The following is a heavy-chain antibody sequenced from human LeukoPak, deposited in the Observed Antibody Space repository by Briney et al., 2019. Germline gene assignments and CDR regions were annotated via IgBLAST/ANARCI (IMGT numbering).Heavy chain of an antibody. V-gene: IGHV4-34*01. CDR1: GGSFSAYY. J-gene: IGHJ4*02. D-gene: IGHD3-10*01. CDR2: IDHSGYT. CDR3: ARHMLVRGARTYYFDY. Sequence: SETLSLTCAVYGGSFSAYYWSWFRQPPGKGLEWIGEIDHSGYTNYNPSLKSRVTISADTSKNQFSLRLSSVTAADTAVYYCARHMLVRGARTYYFDYWGQGSLVTVSS.